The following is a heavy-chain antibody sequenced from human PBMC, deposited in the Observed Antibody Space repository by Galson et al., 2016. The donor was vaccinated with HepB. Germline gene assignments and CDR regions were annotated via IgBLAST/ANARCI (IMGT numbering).Heavy chain of an antibody. Sequence: SLRLSCAVSGLMYTHYAMNWVRQAPGQGLEWVSIIDDSGDHIYYAGSVKGRFTISRDKATNTLYLQLNSLRAEDTALDYCARDRGYRALDLWGQGTTVTVSS. D-gene: IGHD3-10*01. J-gene: IGHJ3*01. CDR1: GLMYTHYA. CDR3: ARDRGYRALDL. CDR2: IDDSGDHI. V-gene: IGHV3-23*01.